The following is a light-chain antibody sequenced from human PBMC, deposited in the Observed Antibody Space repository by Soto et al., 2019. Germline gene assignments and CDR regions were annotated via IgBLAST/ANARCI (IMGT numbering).Light chain of an antibody. CDR3: QQYFDAPLT. Sequence: DIRMTQSPSPLSASVGDRVTITCQATQVIGTYLNWYQQKPGKAPKLLIYEASNLETGVPSRFSGSGSGTEFTFTIIRLQPEDVATYYCQQYFDAPLTFGGGTKVDIK. CDR1: QVIGTY. CDR2: EAS. J-gene: IGKJ4*01. V-gene: IGKV1-33*01.